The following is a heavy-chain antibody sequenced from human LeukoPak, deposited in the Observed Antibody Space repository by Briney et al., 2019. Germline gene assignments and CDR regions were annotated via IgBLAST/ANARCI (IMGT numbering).Heavy chain of an antibody. CDR3: ARDTAPGYYDFWSDPKGAFDI. J-gene: IGHJ3*02. Sequence: GRSLRLSCAASGFIFDDYAMHWVRQAPGKGLEWVSGISWISGSIGYADSVKGRFTISRDNAKNSLYLQMNSLRDEDTAVYYCARDTAPGYYDFWSDPKGAFDIWGQGTMVTVSS. V-gene: IGHV3-9*01. D-gene: IGHD3-3*01. CDR1: GFIFDDYA. CDR2: ISWISGSI.